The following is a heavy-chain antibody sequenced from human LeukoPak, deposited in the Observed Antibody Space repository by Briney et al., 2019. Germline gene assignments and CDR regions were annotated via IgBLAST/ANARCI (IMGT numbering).Heavy chain of an antibody. CDR3: ARDFRRAFDY. CDR2: INSDGSST. CDR1: AFTFSSYW. J-gene: IGHJ4*02. Sequence: PGGSLRLSCAASAFTFSSYWMQWVRQAPGKGLVWVSRINSDGSSTTYADSVKGRFTISRDNAKNTLYLQMNSLRAEDTAVYFCARDFRRAFDYWGQGTLVTASS. V-gene: IGHV3-74*01.